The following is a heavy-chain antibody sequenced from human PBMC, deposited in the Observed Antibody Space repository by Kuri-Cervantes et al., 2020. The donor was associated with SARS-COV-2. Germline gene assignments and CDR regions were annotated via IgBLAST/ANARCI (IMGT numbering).Heavy chain of an antibody. CDR2: IYYSGST. V-gene: IGHV4-39*01. CDR1: GGSISSSYY. CDR3: ARQEWELLGAGYYYYMDV. J-gene: IGHJ6*03. D-gene: IGHD1-26*01. Sequence: GSLRLSCTVSGGSISSSYYWGWIRQPPGKGLEWIGSIYYSGSTYYNPSLKSRVTISVDTSKNQFSLKLSSVTAADTAVYYCARQEWELLGAGYYYYMDVWGKGTTVTVSS.